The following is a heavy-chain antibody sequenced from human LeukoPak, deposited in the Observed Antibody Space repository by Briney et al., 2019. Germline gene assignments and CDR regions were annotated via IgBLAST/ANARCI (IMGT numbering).Heavy chain of an antibody. V-gene: IGHV5-51*01. CDR3: TRSPRDGYHDAFDI. CDR2: IYPGDSET. J-gene: IGHJ3*02. D-gene: IGHD5-24*01. CDR1: GYSFTTYW. Sequence: GESLKISCKGSGYSFTTYWIAWVRQMPGEGLGWMGIIYPGDSETRYSPSFQGQVTISADKSITTAYLQWGSVKASDTAMYYCTRSPRDGYHDAFDIWGQGTMVTVFS.